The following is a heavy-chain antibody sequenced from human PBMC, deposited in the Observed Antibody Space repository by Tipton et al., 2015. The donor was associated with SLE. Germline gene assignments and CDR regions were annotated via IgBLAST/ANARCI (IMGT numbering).Heavy chain of an antibody. CDR2: INHIGST. V-gene: IGHV4-34*01. CDR1: GGSFSGYY. CDR3: AKDRHYDPHAFEI. J-gene: IGHJ3*02. Sequence: TLSLTCAVYGGSFSGYYWSWVRQPPGKGLEWIGEINHIGSTNYNPSLKSRVTVSLDTSKNQFSLKLASVTAADTAVYYCAKDRHYDPHAFEIWGQGTMVTVSS. D-gene: IGHD3-22*01.